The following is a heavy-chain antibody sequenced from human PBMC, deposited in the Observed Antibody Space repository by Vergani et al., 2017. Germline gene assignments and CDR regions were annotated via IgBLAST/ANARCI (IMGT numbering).Heavy chain of an antibody. Sequence: EVQLVQSGAEVKQSGESLKISCKVSGYSFTSYWIGWVRQMPGKGLEWMGIIYPDDSDTRYSPSFQGQFSITADKAISTAYLQWSSLKASDTAIYYCARLIGGFTSSWLDSWGQGTLVTVSS. CDR3: ARLIGGFTSSWLDS. CDR2: IYPDDSDT. CDR1: GYSFTSYW. V-gene: IGHV5-51*01. J-gene: IGHJ4*02. D-gene: IGHD6-13*01.